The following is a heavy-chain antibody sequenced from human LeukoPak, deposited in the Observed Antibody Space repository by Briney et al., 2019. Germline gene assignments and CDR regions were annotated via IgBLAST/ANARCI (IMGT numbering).Heavy chain of an antibody. CDR1: GFTFSSYA. J-gene: IGHJ4*02. CDR3: ARGAAHDY. V-gene: IGHV3-30*04. CDR2: ISYDGSNK. D-gene: IGHD6-25*01. Sequence: PGGSLRLSCAASGFTFSSYAMHWVRQAPGKGLEWVAVISYDGSNKYYADSVKGRFTISRDNSKNTLYLQVNSLRAEDTAVYYCARGAAHDYWGQGTLVTVSS.